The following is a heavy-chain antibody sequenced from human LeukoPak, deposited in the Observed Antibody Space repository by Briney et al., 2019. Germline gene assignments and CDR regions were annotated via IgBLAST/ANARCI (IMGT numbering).Heavy chain of an antibody. CDR2: IDWDDDK. CDR3: ARIVEYNYCAFTY. Sequence: SGPTLLHPTHTLTLTCTFSGFSLRVRGMCVSWIRQPPGKALEWLASIDWDDDKYYITSLKTSLTISKDTSKNQVVLSMTNMDPVDTATYYCARIVEYNYCAFTYWVRGTLVTVAS. D-gene: IGHD5-18*01. V-gene: IGHV2-70*11. J-gene: IGHJ4*02. CDR1: GFSLRVRGMC.